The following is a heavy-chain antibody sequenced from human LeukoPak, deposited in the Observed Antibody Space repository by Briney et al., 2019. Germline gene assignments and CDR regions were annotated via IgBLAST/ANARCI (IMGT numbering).Heavy chain of an antibody. V-gene: IGHV3-30-3*01. D-gene: IGHD2-2*01. J-gene: IGHJ5*02. CDR2: ISYDGSNK. CDR1: GFTFSSYA. Sequence: GGSLRLSCAASGFTFSSYAMHWVRQAPGKGLEWVAVISYDGSNKYYADSVKGRFTNSRDNSKNTLYLQMNSLRAEDTAVYYCAKDEYCSSTSCFENWFDPWGQGTLVTVSS. CDR3: AKDEYCSSTSCFENWFDP.